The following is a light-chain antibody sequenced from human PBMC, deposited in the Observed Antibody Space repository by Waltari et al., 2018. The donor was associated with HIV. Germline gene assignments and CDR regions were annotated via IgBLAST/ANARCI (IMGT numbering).Light chain of an antibody. J-gene: IGLJ2*01. CDR3: QSYDISLSGSVV. CDR2: WNN. CDR1: RANIGATSD. V-gene: IGLV1-40*01. Sequence: SVLTQPHSVSGAPGQGVTISCTGSRANIGATSDVHRSQQFPGTAPKLLLPWNNDRPSGFPDRFSGSRACTSASLAITGLQADDESDYYCQSYDISLSGSVVFGGGTTLTVL.